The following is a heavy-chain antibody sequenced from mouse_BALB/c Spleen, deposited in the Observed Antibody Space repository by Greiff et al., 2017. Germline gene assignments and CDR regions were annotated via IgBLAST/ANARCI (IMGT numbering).Heavy chain of an antibody. J-gene: IGHJ4*01. CDR1: GFTFSSYA. CDR2: ISSGGST. CDR3: ARGRGFYAMDY. D-gene: IGHD3-2*02. V-gene: IGHV5-6-5*01. Sequence: EVKLMESGGGLVKPGGSLKLSCAASGFTFSSYAMSWVRQTPEKRLEWVASISSGGSTYYPDSVKGRFTISRDNARNILYLQMSSLRSEDTAMYYCARGRGFYAMDYWGQGTSVTVSS.